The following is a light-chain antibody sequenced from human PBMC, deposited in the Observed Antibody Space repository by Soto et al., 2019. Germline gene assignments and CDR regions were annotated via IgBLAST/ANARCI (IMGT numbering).Light chain of an antibody. Sequence: DIQMTQSPSTLSASVGDRVTITCRASQSISNWLAWYQQKPGKAPRLLIYDASYLERGVPSRFRGSGSGTEFTLTISDLQPDDLATYYCQQYNSFWTFGQGTKVEI. CDR2: DAS. J-gene: IGKJ1*01. V-gene: IGKV1-5*01. CDR3: QQYNSFWT. CDR1: QSISNW.